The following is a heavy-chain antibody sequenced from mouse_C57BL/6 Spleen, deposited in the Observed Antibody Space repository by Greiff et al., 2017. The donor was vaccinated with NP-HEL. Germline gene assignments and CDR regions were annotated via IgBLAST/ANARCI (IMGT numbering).Heavy chain of an antibody. CDR2: ISNLAYSI. CDR3: ARHGTRTMYFDV. V-gene: IGHV5-15*01. CDR1: GFTFSDYG. Sequence: DVKLVESGGGLVQPGGSLKLSCAASGFTFSDYGMAWVRQSPRKGPEWVAFISNLAYSIYYADTVTGRFTISRENAKNTLYLELSILRSEDTAMYYCARHGTRTMYFDVWGTGTTVTVSS. D-gene: IGHD4-1*01. J-gene: IGHJ1*03.